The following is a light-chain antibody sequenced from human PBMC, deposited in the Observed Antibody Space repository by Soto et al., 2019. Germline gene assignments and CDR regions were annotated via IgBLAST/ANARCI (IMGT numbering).Light chain of an antibody. CDR3: QQYNSYSPWT. V-gene: IGKV1-5*01. Sequence: EIQMTQSPSTLSASVGDRVTITCRASQNVNKWLAWFQQKPGKVPKLLIFDASTLQTGVPSRFGGGGSGTEFTLTISGLQTADFATYYCQQYNSYSPWTFGPGTKVDIK. CDR1: QNVNKW. CDR2: DAS. J-gene: IGKJ1*01.